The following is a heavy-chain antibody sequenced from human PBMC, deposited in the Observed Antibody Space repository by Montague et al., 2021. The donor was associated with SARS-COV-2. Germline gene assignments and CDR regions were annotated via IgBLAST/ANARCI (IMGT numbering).Heavy chain of an antibody. CDR1: GYSISTGSY. V-gene: IGHV4-38-2*02. J-gene: IGHJ3*02. Sequence: SETLSLTCTVSGYSISTGSYWGWIRQPPGKGLEWIGTIYHSGSTYFNPSLKSRATISVDTSKNQFSLNLSSVTAADTAVYYCAKVAGSHDTFDIWGRGTMANVSS. CDR2: IYHSGST. D-gene: IGHD6-19*01. CDR3: AKVAGSHDTFDI.